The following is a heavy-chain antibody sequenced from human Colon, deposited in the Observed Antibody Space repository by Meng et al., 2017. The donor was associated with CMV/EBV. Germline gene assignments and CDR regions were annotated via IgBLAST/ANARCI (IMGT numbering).Heavy chain of an antibody. CDR1: GFTFDDYA. CDR2: ISGDSVTT. CDR3: SKDRTKFASGWFDF. V-gene: IGHV3-43D*03. J-gene: IGHJ4*02. D-gene: IGHD6-19*01. Sequence: GGSLRLSCAASGFTFDDYAMHWVRQAPGKGLEWVSLISGDSVTTYYGDSVSGRFTISRDNSKKSLYLQMDFLGPEDTAIYYCSKDRTKFASGWFDFWGQGTLVTVPQ.